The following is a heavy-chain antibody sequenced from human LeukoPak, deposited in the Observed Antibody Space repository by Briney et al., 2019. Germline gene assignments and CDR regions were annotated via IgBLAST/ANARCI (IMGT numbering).Heavy chain of an antibody. Sequence: GGSLRLSCAASGFTFSSYAVNWVRQAPGKGLEWVSSVSGSGGSTYYADSVKGRFTISRDNSKNTLYLQMNSLRAEDTAVYYCAKDTTEEWLVHWGQGTLVTVSS. J-gene: IGHJ4*02. D-gene: IGHD3-22*01. CDR2: VSGSGGST. CDR3: AKDTTEEWLVH. V-gene: IGHV3-23*01. CDR1: GFTFSSYA.